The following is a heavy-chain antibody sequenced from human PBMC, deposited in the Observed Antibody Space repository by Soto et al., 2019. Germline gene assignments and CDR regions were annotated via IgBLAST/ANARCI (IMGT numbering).Heavy chain of an antibody. CDR3: ARGSLSSSWYYYYGMDV. CDR1: GGSISSGGYS. CDR2: IYHSGST. V-gene: IGHV4-30-2*01. Sequence: KPSETLSLTCAVSGGSISSGGYSWSWIRQPPGKGLEWIGYIYHSGSTYYNPSLKSRVTISVDRSKNQFSLKLSSVTAADTAVYYCARGSLSSSWYYYYGMDVWGQGTTVTVSS. J-gene: IGHJ6*02. D-gene: IGHD6-13*01.